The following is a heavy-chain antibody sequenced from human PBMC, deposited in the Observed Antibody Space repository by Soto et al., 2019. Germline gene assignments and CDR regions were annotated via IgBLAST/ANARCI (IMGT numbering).Heavy chain of an antibody. CDR2: IYPGDSDT. Sequence: GESLKISCKGSGYSFTSYWIGWVRQMPGKGLEWMGIIYPGDSDTRYSPSFQGQVTISADKSISTAYLQWSSLKASDTAMYYCARNNTPYYYDSSGYGDYWGQGTLVTVSS. V-gene: IGHV5-51*01. CDR3: ARNNTPYYYDSSGYGDY. J-gene: IGHJ4*02. D-gene: IGHD3-22*01. CDR1: GYSFTSYW.